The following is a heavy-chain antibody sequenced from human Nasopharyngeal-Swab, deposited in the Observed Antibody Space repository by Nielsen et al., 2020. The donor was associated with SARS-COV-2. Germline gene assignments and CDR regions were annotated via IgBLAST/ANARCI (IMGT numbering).Heavy chain of an antibody. D-gene: IGHD4-23*01. V-gene: IGHV3-11*01. Sequence: GESLKISCAASGFTFSDYYMSWIRQAPGKGLEWVSYISSSGSIIYYADSVKGRFTISRDNAKKSLYLQMNSLRAEDTAVYYCARDRHGDDSRNYYYGMDVWGQGTTVSVSS. CDR2: ISSSGSII. CDR1: GFTFSDYY. CDR3: ARDRHGDDSRNYYYGMDV. J-gene: IGHJ6*02.